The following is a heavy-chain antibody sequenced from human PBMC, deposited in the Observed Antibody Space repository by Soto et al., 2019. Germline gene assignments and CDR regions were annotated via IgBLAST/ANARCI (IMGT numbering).Heavy chain of an antibody. CDR1: GFTFSSYW. Sequence: EVQLVESGGGLVQPGGSLRLSCAASGFTFSSYWMSWVRQAPGKGLEWVANIKQDGSEKYYVDSVKGRFTISRDNAKNSLYLQMNSLRAEDTAVYYCARDGTNDYVWASFPSWGQGTLVTVSS. CDR2: IKQDGSEK. D-gene: IGHD3-16*01. V-gene: IGHV3-7*05. CDR3: ARDGTNDYVWASFPS. J-gene: IGHJ5*02.